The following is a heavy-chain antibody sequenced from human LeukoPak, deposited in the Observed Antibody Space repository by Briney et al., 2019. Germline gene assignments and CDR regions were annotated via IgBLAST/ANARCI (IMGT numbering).Heavy chain of an antibody. CDR1: GFTFSTYS. V-gene: IGHV3-21*01. CDR3: ARESGGRDGSCWQYATDY. Sequence: GGSLRLSCSASGFTFSTYSMNWVRQAPGKGLEWVSSISSSSDYIYYADSVKGRFTISRDNAKNSLYLQMNILIAEDTAVYYCARESGGRDGSCWQYATDYWGQGTLVTVSS. D-gene: IGHD5-24*01. J-gene: IGHJ4*02. CDR2: ISSSSDYI.